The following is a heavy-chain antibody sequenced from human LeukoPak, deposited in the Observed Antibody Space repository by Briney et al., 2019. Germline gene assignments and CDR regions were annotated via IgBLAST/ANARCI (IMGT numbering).Heavy chain of an antibody. V-gene: IGHV1-24*01. CDR2: FDPEDGET. J-gene: IGHJ3*02. Sequence: ASVKVSCKVSGYTLTELSMHWVRQAPGKGLEWMGGFDPEDGETIYAQKFQGRVTMTEDTSTDTAYMELSSLRSEDTDVYYCATDIKRDYYDGSGYSNAFDIWGQGTMVTVSS. CDR3: ATDIKRDYYDGSGYSNAFDI. D-gene: IGHD3-22*01. CDR1: GYTLTELS.